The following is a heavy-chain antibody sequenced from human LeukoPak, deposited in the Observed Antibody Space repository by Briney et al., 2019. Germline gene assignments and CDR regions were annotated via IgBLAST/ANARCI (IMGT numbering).Heavy chain of an antibody. V-gene: IGHV4-59*08. CDR1: SGSISSYY. CDR3: ARHGPYLGRLGWFDP. Sequence: SDTLSLTCTVSSGSISSYYWSWIRQPPGKGLEWIGYIYYTGSTNYNPSLKSRVTISVDTSKNQFSRNLSSVTAADTAVYYCARHGPYLGRLGWFDPWGQGTLVTVSS. J-gene: IGHJ5*02. CDR2: IYYTGST. D-gene: IGHD1-26*01.